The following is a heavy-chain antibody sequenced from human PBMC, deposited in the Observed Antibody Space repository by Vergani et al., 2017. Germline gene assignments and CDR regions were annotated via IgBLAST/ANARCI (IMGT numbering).Heavy chain of an antibody. CDR1: EYTLNSYS. CDR3: ASITMVRGVVKGYGMDV. CDR2: IDHTSSDT. Sequence: EVQLVESGGGVVQPGGSLRLSCVASEYTLNSYSMNWVRQAPGKGLEWISFIDHTSSDTYYDDSVKGRFTISKDKGRNALYLQMGTLRVEDTAVYYCASITMVRGVVKGYGMDVWGHGTTVIVSS. V-gene: IGHV3-48*01. D-gene: IGHD3-10*01. J-gene: IGHJ6*02.